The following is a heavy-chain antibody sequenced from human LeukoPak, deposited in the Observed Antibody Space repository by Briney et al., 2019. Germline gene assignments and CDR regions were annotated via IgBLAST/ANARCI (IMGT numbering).Heavy chain of an antibody. CDR1: GGSFSGYY. J-gene: IGHJ4*02. D-gene: IGHD3-10*01. V-gene: IGHV4-34*01. CDR3: ARGLAWNRGRWDY. CDR2: INHSGST. Sequence: SETLSLTCAVYGGSFSGYYWSWIRQPPGKGLEWIGEINHSGSTNYNPSLKSRVTISVDTSKNQFSLKLSSVTAADTAVYYCARGLAWNRGRWDYWGQGTLVTVSS.